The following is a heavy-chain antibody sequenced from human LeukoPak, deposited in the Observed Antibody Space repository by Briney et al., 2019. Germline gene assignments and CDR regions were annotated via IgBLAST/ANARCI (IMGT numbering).Heavy chain of an antibody. Sequence: GGSLRLSCAASGFTFSSYEMNWVRQAPGKGLEWVSYISSSGSTIYYADSVKGRFTISRDNSKNTLYLQMNSLRAEDTAVYYCAKSQAGGGYDPHDAFDIWGQGTTVTVSS. D-gene: IGHD5-12*01. CDR3: AKSQAGGGYDPHDAFDI. V-gene: IGHV3-48*03. CDR2: ISSSGSTI. J-gene: IGHJ3*02. CDR1: GFTFSSYE.